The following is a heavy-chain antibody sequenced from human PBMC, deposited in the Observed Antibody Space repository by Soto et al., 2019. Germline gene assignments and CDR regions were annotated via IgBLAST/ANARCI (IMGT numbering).Heavy chain of an antibody. CDR1: GFTFSSYG. D-gene: IGHD3-10*01. Sequence: GGSLRLSCAASGFTFSSYGMHWVRQAPDKGLEWVAFISYDGTNEDYADSVKGRFTISRDNSRDTLQLQMNSLRVEDTAVYFWAMGSEAWFGEFWHWGQGTLVTVSS. V-gene: IGHV3-30*03. J-gene: IGHJ4*02. CDR2: ISYDGTNE. CDR3: AMGSEAWFGEFWH.